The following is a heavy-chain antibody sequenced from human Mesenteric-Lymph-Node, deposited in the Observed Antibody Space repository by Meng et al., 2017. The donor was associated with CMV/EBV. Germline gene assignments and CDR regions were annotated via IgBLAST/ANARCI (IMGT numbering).Heavy chain of an antibody. CDR3: VRSRDYSLDV. V-gene: IGHV3-74*01. CDR1: GFTFSDYW. Sequence: GGSLRLSCAASGFTFSDYWMFWVRQAPGKGLVWVSRISSDESSTNYADSVKGRFTISRDNAKNTLHLQMNSLRAEDTAVYYCVRSRDYSLDVWGQGTTVTVSS. J-gene: IGHJ6*02. D-gene: IGHD6-13*01. CDR2: ISSDESST.